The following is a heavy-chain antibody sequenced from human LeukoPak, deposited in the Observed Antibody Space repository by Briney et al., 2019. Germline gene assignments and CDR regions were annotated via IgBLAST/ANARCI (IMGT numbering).Heavy chain of an antibody. V-gene: IGHV3-53*01. J-gene: IGHJ4*02. CDR3: ARGHPHYYDSSGYLDY. CDR2: IYSGGNT. D-gene: IGHD3-22*01. CDR1: GFTVSSNS. Sequence: GGSLRLSCTVSGFTVSSNSMSWVRQAPGKGLEWVSFIYSGGNTHYSDSVKGRFTISRDNSKNTLYLQMNSLRAEDTAVYYCARGHPHYYDSSGYLDYWGQGTLVTVSS.